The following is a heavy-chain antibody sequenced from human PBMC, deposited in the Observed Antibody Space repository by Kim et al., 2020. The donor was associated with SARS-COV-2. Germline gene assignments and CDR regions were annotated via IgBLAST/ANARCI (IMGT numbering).Heavy chain of an antibody. V-gene: IGHV4-31*03. J-gene: IGHJ4*02. Sequence: SETLSLTCTVSGGSISSGGYYWSWIRQHPGKGLEWIGYIYYSGSTYYNPSLKSRVTISVDTSKNQFSLKLSSVTAADTAVYYCARITFGGVIVERDDYWGQGTLVTVSS. CDR2: IYYSGST. CDR3: ARITFGGVIVERDDY. D-gene: IGHD3-16*02. CDR1: GGSISSGGYY.